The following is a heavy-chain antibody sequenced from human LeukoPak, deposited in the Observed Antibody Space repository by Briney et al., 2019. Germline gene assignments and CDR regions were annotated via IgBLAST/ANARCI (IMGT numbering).Heavy chain of an antibody. J-gene: IGHJ4*02. CDR2: IYYSGST. CDR1: GGSISSGDYY. Sequence: SQTLSLTCTVSGGSISSGDYYWSWIRQPPGKGLEWIGYIYYSGSTYSNPSLKSRVTISVDRSKNQFSLKLSSVTAADTAVYYCASARGSSWFLSFDYWGQGTLVTVSS. D-gene: IGHD6-13*01. CDR3: ASARGSSWFLSFDY. V-gene: IGHV4-30-4*01.